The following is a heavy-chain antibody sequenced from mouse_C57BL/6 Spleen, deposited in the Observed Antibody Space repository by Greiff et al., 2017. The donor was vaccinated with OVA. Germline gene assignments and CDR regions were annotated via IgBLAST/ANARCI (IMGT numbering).Heavy chain of an antibody. Sequence: QVQLKQPGAELVRPGSSVKLSCKASGYTFTSYWMHWVKQRPIQGLEWIGNIDPSDSETHYNQKFKDKATLTVDKSSSTAYMQLSSLTSEDSAVYYCARCSYGGYYAMDYWGQGTTVTVSS. CDR3: ARCSYGGYYAMDY. J-gene: IGHJ4*01. CDR2: IDPSDSET. CDR1: GYTFTSYW. V-gene: IGHV1-52*01. D-gene: IGHD1-1*01.